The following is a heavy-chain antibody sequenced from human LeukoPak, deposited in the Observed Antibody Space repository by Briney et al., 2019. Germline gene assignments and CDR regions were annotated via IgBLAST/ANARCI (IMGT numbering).Heavy chain of an antibody. D-gene: IGHD4-23*01. Sequence: GGSLRLSCAASGFTFSSYGMSWVRQAPGKGLEWVAVILFDGSNKFYADSVKGRFTISRDNFKSTLYLQMNSLRAEDTAVYYCAKDFPGGNSPDAFDIWGQGTMVTVSS. J-gene: IGHJ3*02. CDR2: ILFDGSNK. V-gene: IGHV3-30*18. CDR1: GFTFSSYG. CDR3: AKDFPGGNSPDAFDI.